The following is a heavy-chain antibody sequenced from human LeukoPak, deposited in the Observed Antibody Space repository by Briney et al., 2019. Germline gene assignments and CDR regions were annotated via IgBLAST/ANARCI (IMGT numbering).Heavy chain of an antibody. CDR1: GGSINSFY. J-gene: IGHJ4*02. V-gene: IGHV4-59*08. Sequence: PSETLSLTYTVSGGSINSFYWGWIRQPPGKGLEWIGYSHYSGRTIYNPSLQSRVTISIDTSENQFSLNLSSVTAADTAVYYCARLVCTSANCYAPSHLDYWGQGILVTVSS. D-gene: IGHD2-2*01. CDR2: SHYSGRT. CDR3: ARLVCTSANCYAPSHLDY.